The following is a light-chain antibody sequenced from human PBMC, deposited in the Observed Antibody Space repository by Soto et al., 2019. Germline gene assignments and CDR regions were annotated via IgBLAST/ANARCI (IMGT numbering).Light chain of an antibody. CDR3: QQYYSYP. CDR2: AAS. J-gene: IGKJ3*01. Sequence: IQLTQSPSSLSASVGDRVTITCRASQGISSYLAWYQQKPGKAPKLLIYAASTLQSGVPSRFSGSGSGTDFTLTISCLQSEDFATYYCQQYYSYPFGPGTKVDIK. CDR1: QGISSY. V-gene: IGKV1-9*01.